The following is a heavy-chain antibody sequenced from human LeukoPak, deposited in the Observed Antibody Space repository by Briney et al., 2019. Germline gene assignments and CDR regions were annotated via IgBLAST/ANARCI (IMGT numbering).Heavy chain of an antibody. CDR3: ARVDIVATIQFDY. CDR2: IHPNSGAT. V-gene: IGHV1-2*02. CDR1: GYEFTDFY. Sequence: ASVKVSCKASGYEFTDFYIHWVRQAPGQRPEWMGWIHPNSGATNYARVFQGRVTMTRDTSISTAYMELGSLKFDDRAVYYCARVDIVATIQFDYWGQGTLVTVSS. D-gene: IGHD5-12*01. J-gene: IGHJ4*02.